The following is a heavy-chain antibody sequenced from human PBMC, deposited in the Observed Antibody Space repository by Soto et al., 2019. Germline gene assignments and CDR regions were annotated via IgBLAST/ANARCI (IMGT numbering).Heavy chain of an antibody. Sequence: ASVKVSCKASGYTFTSYDINWVRQATGQGLEWMGWMNPTSGNTGYAQKFQGRVTMTRNTSINTAYMELSGLRSDDTAVYYCARDIGADYYSFSFMDVWGQGTSVTVSS. J-gene: IGHJ6*03. D-gene: IGHD2-15*01. CDR2: MNPTSGNT. CDR1: GYTFTSYD. CDR3: ARDIGADYYSFSFMDV. V-gene: IGHV1-8*01.